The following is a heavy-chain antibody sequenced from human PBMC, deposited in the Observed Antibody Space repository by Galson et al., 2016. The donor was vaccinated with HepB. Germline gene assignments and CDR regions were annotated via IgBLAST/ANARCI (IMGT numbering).Heavy chain of an antibody. CDR1: GGSITSNSYY. D-gene: IGHD4-17*01. Sequence: LSLTCTVSGGSITSNSYYWGWIRQPPGKGLEWIANIYYSGTTYYTPSLKSRVTISVDTSKNQFSLRLSSVTAADTAVYYCARQPYGDYVGYFDPWGQGTLVTVSS. CDR3: ARQPYGDYVGYFDP. CDR2: IYYSGTT. J-gene: IGHJ5*02. V-gene: IGHV4-39*01.